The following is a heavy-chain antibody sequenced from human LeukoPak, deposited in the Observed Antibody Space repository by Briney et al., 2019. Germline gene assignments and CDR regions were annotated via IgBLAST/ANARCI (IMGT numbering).Heavy chain of an antibody. CDR2: ISYDGSNK. CDR3: ARDSGGYSYGYDYFDY. Sequence: GRSLRLSCAASGFTFSSYAMHWVRQAPGKGLEGVAVISYDGSNKYYADSVEGRFTISRDNSKNTLYLQMNSLRAEDTAVYYCARDSGGYSYGYDYFDYWGQGTLVTVSS. V-gene: IGHV3-30*04. D-gene: IGHD5-18*01. CDR1: GFTFSSYA. J-gene: IGHJ4*02.